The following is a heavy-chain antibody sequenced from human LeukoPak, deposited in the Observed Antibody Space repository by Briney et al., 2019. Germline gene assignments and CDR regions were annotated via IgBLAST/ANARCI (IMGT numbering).Heavy chain of an antibody. V-gene: IGHV1-69*04. J-gene: IGHJ4*02. CDR2: IIPILDIA. CDR1: GGTFSSNA. CDR3: ARDSLSETVAAPPPEYFDY. D-gene: IGHD6-19*01. Sequence: GASVKVSCKASGGTFSSNAISWVRQAPGQGLEWMGRIIPILDIATYAQSFQGRVTITADKSTSTAYMEVSSLRSEDTAMYYCARDSLSETVAAPPPEYFDYWGQGTLVTVSS.